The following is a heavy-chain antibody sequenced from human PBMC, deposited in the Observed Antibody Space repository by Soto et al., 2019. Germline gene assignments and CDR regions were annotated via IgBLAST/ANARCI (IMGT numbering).Heavy chain of an antibody. CDR1: GFTFSSFA. CDR3: AKDLCSTTNCYLDC. D-gene: IGHD2-2*01. J-gene: IGHJ4*02. CDR2: ISGSGDRT. Sequence: SGGSLILSCAASGFTFSSFAMTWVRQAPGKGLEWVSVISGSGDRTFYADSVKGRFTISRDNSKNTLYLHMNSLRAEDTAVFFCAKDLCSTTNCYLDCWGQGTLVTGSS. V-gene: IGHV3-23*01.